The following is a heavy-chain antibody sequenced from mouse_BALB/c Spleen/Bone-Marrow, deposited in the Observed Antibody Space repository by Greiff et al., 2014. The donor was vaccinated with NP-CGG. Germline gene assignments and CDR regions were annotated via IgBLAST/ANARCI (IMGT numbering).Heavy chain of an antibody. CDR1: GDSITSGY. CDR3: ARGYGNYRAWFAY. D-gene: IGHD2-1*01. J-gene: IGHJ3*01. CDR2: ISYSDST. Sequence: VHVKQSGPSLVKPSQTLSLTCSVTGDSITSGYWNWIRKFPGNKLGYMGYISYSDSTYYNPSLKSRISITRDTSKNQYYLQLNSVTTEDTATYYCARGYGNYRAWFAYWGQGTLVTVSA. V-gene: IGHV3-8*02.